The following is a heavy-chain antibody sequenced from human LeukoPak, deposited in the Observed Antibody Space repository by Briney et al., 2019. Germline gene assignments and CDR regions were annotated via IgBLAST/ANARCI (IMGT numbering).Heavy chain of an antibody. J-gene: IGHJ5*02. CDR1: GYTFSSYE. CDR3: ARDLGQYYDTSDNWFDP. D-gene: IGHD3-22*01. Sequence: PGGSLRLSCAASGYTFSSYEMNWVREAPGKGLEGVSYISSSGSSSGRIIDYADSVKGRFTISRDNAKNSLYLQMNSLRAEDTAVYYCARDLGQYYDTSDNWFDPWGQGTLVTVSS. V-gene: IGHV3-48*03. CDR2: ISSSGSSSGRII.